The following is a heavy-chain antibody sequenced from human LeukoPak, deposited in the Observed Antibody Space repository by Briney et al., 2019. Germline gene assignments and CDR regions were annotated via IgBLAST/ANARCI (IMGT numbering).Heavy chain of an antibody. Sequence: GASVKVSCKASGYTFTSYGISWVRQAPGQGLEWMGRISAYNGNTNDAQKLQGRVTMTTDTSTSTAYMELRSLRSDDTAVYYCARDQGDIVVVVAATPTDYWGQGTLVTVSS. CDR1: GYTFTSYG. CDR3: ARDQGDIVVVVAATPTDY. V-gene: IGHV1-18*01. D-gene: IGHD2-15*01. J-gene: IGHJ4*02. CDR2: ISAYNGNT.